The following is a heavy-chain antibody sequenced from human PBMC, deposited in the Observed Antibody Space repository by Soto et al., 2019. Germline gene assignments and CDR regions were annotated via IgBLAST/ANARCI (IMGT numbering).Heavy chain of an antibody. CDR2: IYYSGST. D-gene: IGHD2-15*01. CDR3: AGFVVPASRNSDFDY. Sequence: SETLSLTCTVSGISVSTSDYYWGWVRQPPGKGLDWIGNIYYSGSTFYNPSLRSRVTLSVDTSKNQFSLRLNSVTAADTAVYFCAGFVVPASRNSDFDYWGQGTLVTVSS. J-gene: IGHJ4*02. CDR1: GISVSTSDYY. V-gene: IGHV4-39*01.